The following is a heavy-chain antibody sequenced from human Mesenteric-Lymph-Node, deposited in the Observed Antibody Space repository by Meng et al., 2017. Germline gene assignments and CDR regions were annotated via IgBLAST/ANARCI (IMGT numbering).Heavy chain of an antibody. CDR1: GYTFTTYA. D-gene: IGHD6-19*01. CDR2: INAGNGNT. Sequence: QVHLVQSGAEVKNPGASATVSCKASGYTFTTYAIHWVRQAPGQRLEWMGWINAGNGNTRYSQKFQGRVSITRDTSASTAYMELSSLRSEDTAVYYCARCIAVAGNWFDPWGQGTLVTVSS. J-gene: IGHJ5*02. V-gene: IGHV1-3*01. CDR3: ARCIAVAGNWFDP.